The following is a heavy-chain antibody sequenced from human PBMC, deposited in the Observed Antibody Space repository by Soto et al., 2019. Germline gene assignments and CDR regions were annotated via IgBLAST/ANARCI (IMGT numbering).Heavy chain of an antibody. CDR3: RVGATTDLDY. J-gene: IGHJ4*02. CDR1: GGSISSGGYY. D-gene: IGHD1-26*01. Sequence: QVQLQESGPGLVKPSQTLSLTCTVSGGSISSGGYYWSWIRQHPGKGLEGIGYIYYSGSTYYNPSLKRRVTLAVDTSKNQFSLKLSSVTAADTAVYYCRVGATTDLDYWGQGTLVTVSS. CDR2: IYYSGST. V-gene: IGHV4-31*03.